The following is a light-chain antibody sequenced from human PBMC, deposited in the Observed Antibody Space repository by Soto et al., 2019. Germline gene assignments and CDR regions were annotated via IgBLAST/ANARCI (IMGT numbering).Light chain of an antibody. Sequence: DVQMTQSPSALAASVGVRVTITCGASQGISNFFAWYQQKPGKVPKLLIFAVSTLQSGVQSRFSGSGSGTDFTLTISSLQAEDFATYYCQQLSTYPSTFGGGTKWIS. CDR2: AVS. J-gene: IGKJ4*01. V-gene: IGKV1-9*01. CDR3: QQLSTYPST. CDR1: QGISNF.